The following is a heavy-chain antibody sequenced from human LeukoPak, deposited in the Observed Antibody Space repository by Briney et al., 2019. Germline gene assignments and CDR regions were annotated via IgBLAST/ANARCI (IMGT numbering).Heavy chain of an antibody. CDR2: IWYDGSKK. J-gene: IGHJ6*02. CDR1: GFTFSSYG. Sequence: GGSLRLSCAASGFTFSSYGMHWVRQAPGKGLEWVAVIWYDGSKKYYADSVKGRFTISRDNSKNTLYLQMNSLRAEDTAVHYCARHSYVMDVWGQGTTVTVSS. V-gene: IGHV3-33*01. CDR3: ARHSYVMDV.